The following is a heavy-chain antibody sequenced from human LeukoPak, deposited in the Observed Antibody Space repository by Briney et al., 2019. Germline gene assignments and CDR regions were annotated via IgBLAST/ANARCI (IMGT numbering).Heavy chain of an antibody. D-gene: IGHD1-1*01. CDR1: GGSISSGGYS. CDR2: IYHSGST. CDR3: VLSPRTELERRPTSFDY. J-gene: IGHJ4*02. V-gene: IGHV4-30-2*01. Sequence: SQTLSLTCAVSGGSISSGGYSWSWIRQPPGKGLEWIGYIYHSGSTYYNPSLKSRVTISVDRSKNQFSLKLSSVTAADTAVYYCVLSPRTELERRPTSFDYWGQGTLVTVSS.